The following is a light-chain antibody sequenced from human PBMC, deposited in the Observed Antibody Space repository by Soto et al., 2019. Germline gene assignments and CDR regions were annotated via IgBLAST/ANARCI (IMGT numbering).Light chain of an antibody. CDR1: SNDFGGYNY. V-gene: IGLV2-8*01. J-gene: IGLJ1*01. CDR2: EVS. Sequence: QAVLTQPPSASGSPGQSVTISCTGTSNDFGGYNYVSWYQQHPGKAPKLIIFEVSERPSGVSDRFSGSKSGSTASLTVSGLQAEDDDDYCCSSNGGSHYVFGTGTKLTVL. CDR3: SSNGGSHYV.